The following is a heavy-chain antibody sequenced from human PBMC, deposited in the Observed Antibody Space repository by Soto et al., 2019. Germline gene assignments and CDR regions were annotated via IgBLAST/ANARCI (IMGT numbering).Heavy chain of an antibody. D-gene: IGHD2-21*02. J-gene: IGHJ3*01. Sequence: GESLKISCKGSGYSFIDYWIGWVRQMPGKGLEWMGIIYPGDSDTRYSPSFQGQVTISADKSISTAYLQMNSLRAEDTAVYYCARGDRGAFDLWGQGTMVTVSS. CDR3: ARGDRGAFDL. CDR1: GYSFIDYW. CDR2: IYPGDSDT. V-gene: IGHV5-51*01.